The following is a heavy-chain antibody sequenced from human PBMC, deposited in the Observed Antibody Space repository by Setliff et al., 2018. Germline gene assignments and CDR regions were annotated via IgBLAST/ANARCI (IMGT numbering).Heavy chain of an antibody. CDR3: ARDRLPDGGYDVDY. Sequence: GALRLSCAASGFTFSRYSMSWVRQAPGKGLEWLSIIFGSDGSTYYADSVKGRFTISRDNSKNTLYLQMNSLRAEDTAVYYCARDRLPDGGYDVDYWGQGTLVTVSS. J-gene: IGHJ4*02. CDR1: GFTFSRYS. CDR2: IFGSDGST. D-gene: IGHD5-12*01. V-gene: IGHV3-23*01.